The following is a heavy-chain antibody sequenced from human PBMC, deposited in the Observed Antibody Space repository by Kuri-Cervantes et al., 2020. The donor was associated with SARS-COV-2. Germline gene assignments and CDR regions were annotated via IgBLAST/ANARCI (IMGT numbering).Heavy chain of an antibody. J-gene: IGHJ6*03. V-gene: IGHV1-69*05. CDR1: GYTFTSYA. CDR2: IIPIFGTA. D-gene: IGHD7-27*01. Sequence: SVKVSCKASGYTFTSYAISWVRQAPGQGLEWMGGIIPIFGTANYAQKFQGRVTITTDESTSTAYMELSSLRSEDTAVYYCARSRGLLGIVYYYMDVWGKGTTVTVSS. CDR3: ARSRGLLGIVYYYMDV.